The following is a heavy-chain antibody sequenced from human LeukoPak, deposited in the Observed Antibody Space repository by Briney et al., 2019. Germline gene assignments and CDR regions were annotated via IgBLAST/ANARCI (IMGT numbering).Heavy chain of an antibody. V-gene: IGHV4-4*07. J-gene: IGHJ4*02. CDR1: GGSISGYY. D-gene: IGHD3-10*01. CDR2: IYTSGST. CDR3: ARGLLARGFFDY. Sequence: SETLSLTCTVSGGSISGYYWSWIRQPAGKGLEWIGRIYTSGSTNYNPSLKSRVTMSVDTSKNQFSLKLSSVTAADTAVYYCARGLLARGFFDYWGQGTLVTVSS.